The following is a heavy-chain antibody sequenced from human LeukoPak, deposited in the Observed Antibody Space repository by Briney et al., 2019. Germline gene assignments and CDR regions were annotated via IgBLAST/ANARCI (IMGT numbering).Heavy chain of an antibody. CDR2: ISSSSSYI. J-gene: IGHJ4*02. CDR1: GFTFSSYS. Sequence: GGSLRLSCAASGFTFSSYSMNWVRQAPGKGLEWVSSISSSSSYIYYADSVKGRFTISRDNAKNSLYLQMNSLRAEDTAVYYCARGHWGSWWGYYFDYWGQGTLVTVSS. D-gene: IGHD6-13*01. CDR3: ARGHWGSWWGYYFDY. V-gene: IGHV3-21*01.